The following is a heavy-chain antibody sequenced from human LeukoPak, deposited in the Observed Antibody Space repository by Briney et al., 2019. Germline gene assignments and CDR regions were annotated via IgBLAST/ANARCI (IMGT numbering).Heavy chain of an antibody. CDR2: VFGSGGSA. J-gene: IGHJ4*02. V-gene: IGHV3-23*01. D-gene: IGHD6-19*01. CDR3: GKTTTGYSSGRYPGWPVDY. CDR1: GFTFSSYA. Sequence: GGSLRLSCAASGFTFSSYAMYWVRQAPGKGLEWVSGVFGSGGSAHYADSVKGRFTISRDNSKNTVYLEMNSLRAEDTAIYFCGKTTTGYSSGRYPGWPVDYWGQGTLVTVSS.